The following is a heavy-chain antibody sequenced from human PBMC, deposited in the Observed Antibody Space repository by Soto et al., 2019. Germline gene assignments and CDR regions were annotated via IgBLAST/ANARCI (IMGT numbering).Heavy chain of an antibody. CDR1: GGTFSSYA. CDR3: ARDVRAARPLYYYYYYGMDV. J-gene: IGHJ6*02. Sequence: SVKVSCKASGGTFSSYAISWVRQAPGQGLEWMGGIIPIFGTANYAQKFQGRVTITADESTSTAYMELSSLRSEDTAVYYCARDVRAARPLYYYYYYGMDVWGQ. D-gene: IGHD6-6*01. V-gene: IGHV1-69*13. CDR2: IIPIFGTA.